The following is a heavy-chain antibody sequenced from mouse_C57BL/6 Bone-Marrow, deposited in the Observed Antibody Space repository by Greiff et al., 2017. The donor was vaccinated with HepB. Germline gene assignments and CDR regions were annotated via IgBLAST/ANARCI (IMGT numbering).Heavy chain of an antibody. J-gene: IGHJ1*03. CDR2: ISDGGSYT. V-gene: IGHV5-4*03. CDR3: ARAPRGGFDRYFDV. CDR1: GFTFSSYA. Sequence: EVKLVESGGGLVKPGGSLKLSCAASGFTFSSYAMSWVRQTPEKRLEWVATISDGGSYTYYPDNVKGRFTISRDNAKNNLYLQMSHLKSEDTAMYYCARAPRGGFDRYFDVWGTGTTVTVSS.